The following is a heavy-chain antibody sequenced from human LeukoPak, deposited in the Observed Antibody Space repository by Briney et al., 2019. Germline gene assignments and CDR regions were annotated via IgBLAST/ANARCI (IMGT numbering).Heavy chain of an antibody. CDR3: ATEVTTESFNWFDP. CDR2: IYHSGST. V-gene: IGHV4-38-2*01. D-gene: IGHD4-11*01. J-gene: IGHJ5*02. CDR1: GYSISSGYY. Sequence: SETLSLTCAVSGYSISSGYYWGWIRQPPGKGLESIGSIYHSGSTYYNPSLKSRVTISVDTSKNQFSLKLSSVTAADTAVYYCATEVTTESFNWFDPWGQGTLVTVSS.